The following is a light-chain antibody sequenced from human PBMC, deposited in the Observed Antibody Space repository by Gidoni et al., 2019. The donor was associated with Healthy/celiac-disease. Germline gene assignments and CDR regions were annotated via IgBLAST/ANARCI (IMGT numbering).Light chain of an antibody. J-gene: IGKJ4*01. CDR1: QSVSSSY. V-gene: IGKV3-20*01. CDR3: KQYGSSPRLT. Sequence: EIVLTQSPGTLSLSPGERATLSCRASQSVSSSYLAWYQQKPGQAPRLRIYGASSRATGIPDRVSGSGSGTDFTLTISRLEPEDFAVYYCKQYGSSPRLTFGGGTKVEIK. CDR2: GAS.